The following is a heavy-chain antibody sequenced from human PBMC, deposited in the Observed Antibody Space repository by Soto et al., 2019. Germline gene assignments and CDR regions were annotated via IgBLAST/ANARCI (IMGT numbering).Heavy chain of an antibody. J-gene: IGHJ6*02. V-gene: IGHV3-7*01. CDR2: IKQDGSEK. CDR3: ARDSFQYHYGADPKVAYFGLPV. Sequence: GGSLRLSCTASGFTFSNYWMSWVRQAPGKGLEWVANIKQDGSEKYFVDSVKGRFTISRDNTKNSVSLQINSPRHEDKAVYYCARDSFQYHYGADPKVAYFGLPVWGQGTPVTVSS. D-gene: IGHD4-17*01. CDR1: GFTFSNYW.